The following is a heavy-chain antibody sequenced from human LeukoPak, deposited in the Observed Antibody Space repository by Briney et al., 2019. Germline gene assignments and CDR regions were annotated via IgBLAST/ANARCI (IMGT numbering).Heavy chain of an antibody. V-gene: IGHV4-39*02. Sequence: SETLSLTCTVSGGSISSNSYYWGWIRQSPGKGLEWIGSIYYSGSTYYKPSLKSRLTISVDTSKNHFSLKLSSVTAADTAVYYCARNRYYYGSRNYGVPTWFDPWGQGTMVTVSS. D-gene: IGHD3-10*01. CDR2: IYYSGST. CDR1: GGSISSNSYY. CDR3: ARNRYYYGSRNYGVPTWFDP. J-gene: IGHJ3*01.